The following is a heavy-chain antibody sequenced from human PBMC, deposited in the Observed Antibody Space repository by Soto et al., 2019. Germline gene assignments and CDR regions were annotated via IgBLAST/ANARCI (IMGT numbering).Heavy chain of an antibody. CDR2: TYYRSKWYN. D-gene: IGHD6-6*01. V-gene: IGHV6-1*01. CDR1: GDSVSSNSAA. Sequence: PSQTLSLTCAISGDSVSSNSAAWNWIRQSPSRGLEWLGRTYYRSKWYNDYAVSVKSRITINPDASKNQFSLQLNSVTPEDTAVYYCATEGSIAARPRGWFDPWGQGTLVTVYS. CDR3: ATEGSIAARPRGWFDP. J-gene: IGHJ5*02.